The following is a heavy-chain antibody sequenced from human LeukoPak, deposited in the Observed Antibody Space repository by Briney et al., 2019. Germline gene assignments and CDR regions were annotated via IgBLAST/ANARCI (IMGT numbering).Heavy chain of an antibody. D-gene: IGHD6-19*01. J-gene: IGHJ4*02. CDR2: TYYRSKWYN. V-gene: IGHV6-1*01. Sequence: SQTLSLTCVVSGDSVSSQNGAWNWIRQSPSRGLEWLGRTYYRSKWYNDYAESMESRMTISQDTSKNQYSLHLNSVTPDDTAVYYCARDFGTTGWHTFDYWGQGTLVTVSS. CDR1: GDSVSSQNGA. CDR3: ARDFGTTGWHTFDY.